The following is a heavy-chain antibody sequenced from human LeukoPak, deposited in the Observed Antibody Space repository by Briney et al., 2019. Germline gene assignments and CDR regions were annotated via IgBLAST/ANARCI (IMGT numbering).Heavy chain of an antibody. J-gene: IGHJ4*02. Sequence: ASVKVSCKASGYTFTRYCMHWVRQAPGQGLEWMGIINPSGGSTSYAQKFQGRVTMTRDTSTSTVYMELSSLRSEDTAVYYCARVIAVAALDYWGQGTLVTVSS. CDR3: ARVIAVAALDY. CDR2: INPSGGST. D-gene: IGHD6-19*01. V-gene: IGHV1-46*01. CDR1: GYTFTRYC.